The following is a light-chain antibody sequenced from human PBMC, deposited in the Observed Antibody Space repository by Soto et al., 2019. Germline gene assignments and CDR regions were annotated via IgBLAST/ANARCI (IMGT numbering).Light chain of an antibody. CDR2: AAS. V-gene: IGKV1-27*01. Sequence: DIQMTQSPTSLSASVGDRVTITCRASQDIRNVVAWYQQKPEKAHKLLIYAASTLQSGFPSRFSGSGSGTDVTLTINSLQPEDVATCSCQKYSSVPVFGPGTKVEIK. CDR1: QDIRNV. CDR3: QKYSSVPV. J-gene: IGKJ3*01.